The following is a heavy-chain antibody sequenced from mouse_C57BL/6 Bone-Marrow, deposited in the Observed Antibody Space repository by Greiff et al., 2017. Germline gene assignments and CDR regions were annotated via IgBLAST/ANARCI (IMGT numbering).Heavy chain of an antibody. J-gene: IGHJ2*01. Sequence: QVQLQQSGAELVKPGASVKLSCTASGYTFTEYTIHWVKQRSGQGLEWIGWFYPGSGSIKYNEKFKDKATLTADKSSSTVYMELRRLTSEDSAVYFCARHEETYGSSLYYFDYWGQGTTLTVSS. V-gene: IGHV1-62-2*01. CDR2: FYPGSGSI. CDR1: GYTFTEYT. D-gene: IGHD1-1*01. CDR3: ARHEETYGSSLYYFDY.